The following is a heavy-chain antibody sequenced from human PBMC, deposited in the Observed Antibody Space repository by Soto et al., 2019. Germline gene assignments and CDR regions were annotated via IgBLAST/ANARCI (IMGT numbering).Heavy chain of an antibody. V-gene: IGHV1-46*03. CDR3: ARETHGVLRYFDWLLYVDY. Sequence: ASVKVSCKASGYTFTSYYMHWVRQAPGQGLEWKGIINPSGDSTSYAQKFQGRVNMTRDTSTSTVYMELSSLRSEDTAVYYCARETHGVLRYFDWLLYVDYWG. J-gene: IGHJ4*01. CDR2: INPSGDST. CDR1: GYTFTSYY. D-gene: IGHD3-9*01.